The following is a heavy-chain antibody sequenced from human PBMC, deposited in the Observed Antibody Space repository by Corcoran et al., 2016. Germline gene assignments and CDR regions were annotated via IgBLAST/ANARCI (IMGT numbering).Heavy chain of an antibody. CDR1: GFTFSGFW. D-gene: IGHD3-22*01. CDR3: ARDGTYYYESSGYTDAVDI. V-gene: IGHV3-74*01. Sequence: EVQLVESGGGFVQPGGSLRLSCVASGFTFSGFWMNWVLQAPGKGLEWVSRVKTDGRATTYVDSVKGRFIISRDNARNTLFLQMNSLRAEKKAVYYCARDGTYYYESSGYTDAVDIWGQGTMVTVSS. CDR2: VKTDGRAT. J-gene: IGHJ3*02.